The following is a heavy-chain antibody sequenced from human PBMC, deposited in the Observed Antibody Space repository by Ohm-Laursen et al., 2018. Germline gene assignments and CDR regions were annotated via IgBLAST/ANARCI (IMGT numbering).Heavy chain of an antibody. CDR2: IKQDGSEK. CDR3: ARKSGKTFDY. CDR1: GFTFGSNW. V-gene: IGHV3-7*01. Sequence: SLRLSCTASGFTFGSNWMNWVRQAPGKGLEWVANIKQDGSEKYYVDSVKGRFTISRDNAKNSLYLQMNSLRAEDTAVYYCARKSGKTFDYWGQGTLVTVSS. D-gene: IGHD4-23*01. J-gene: IGHJ4*02.